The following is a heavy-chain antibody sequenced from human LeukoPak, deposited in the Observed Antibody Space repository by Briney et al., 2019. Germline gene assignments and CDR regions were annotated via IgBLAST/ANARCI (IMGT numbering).Heavy chain of an antibody. D-gene: IGHD2-21*01. CDR1: GFTFSNYA. V-gene: IGHV3-23*01. Sequence: GGSLRLSCVASGFTFSNYAMSWVRQAPGRGLEWISALNHGRTFFQDSVRGRCTISRDNSKNTLYLQPNSLTGDDTAVYFCVKEVPTYGYFDYWGRGTLVTVSS. CDR3: VKEVPTYGYFDY. J-gene: IGHJ4*02. CDR2: LNHGRT.